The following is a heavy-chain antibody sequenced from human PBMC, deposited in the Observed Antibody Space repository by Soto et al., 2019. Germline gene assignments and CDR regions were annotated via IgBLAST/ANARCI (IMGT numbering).Heavy chain of an antibody. Sequence: EVQLVESGVGLVKPGGSLRLSCAASGFTFSSYSMNWVRQAPGKVLEWVSSISSSSSYIYYADSVKGLFTISIDNAKNSLYLQMNSLRAEDTAVYSCARAPYYYDSSGYYQDYWGQGTLVTVSS. J-gene: IGHJ4*02. CDR2: ISSSSSYI. CDR1: GFTFSSYS. V-gene: IGHV3-21*01. D-gene: IGHD3-22*01. CDR3: ARAPYYYDSSGYYQDY.